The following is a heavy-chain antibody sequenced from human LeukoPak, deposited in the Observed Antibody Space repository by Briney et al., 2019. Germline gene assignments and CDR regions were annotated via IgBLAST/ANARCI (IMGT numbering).Heavy chain of an antibody. CDR3: ARDRGYYYGMDV. CDR2: ISGSGSTM. J-gene: IGHJ6*02. V-gene: IGHV3-11*01. Sequence: GGSLRLSCAASRFTFGDSYMSWVRQAPGKGLEWLSCISGSGSTMYYADSVEGRFTISRDNAKKSLYLQMNSLTVEDTAVYYCARDRGYYYGMDVWGQGTTVTVSS. CDR1: RFTFGDSY.